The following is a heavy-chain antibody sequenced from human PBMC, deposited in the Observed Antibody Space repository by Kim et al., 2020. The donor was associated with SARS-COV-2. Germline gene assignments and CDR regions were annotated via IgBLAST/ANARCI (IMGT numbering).Heavy chain of an antibody. Sequence: SETLSLTCAVYGGSFSGYYWSWIRQPPGKGLEWIGEINHSGSTNYNPSLKSRVTISVDTSKNQFSLKLSSVTAADTAVYYCASLPQYYYYGMDVWGQGTTVTVSS. CDR3: ASLPQYYYYGMDV. J-gene: IGHJ6*02. V-gene: IGHV4-34*01. CDR2: INHSGST. CDR1: GGSFSGYY.